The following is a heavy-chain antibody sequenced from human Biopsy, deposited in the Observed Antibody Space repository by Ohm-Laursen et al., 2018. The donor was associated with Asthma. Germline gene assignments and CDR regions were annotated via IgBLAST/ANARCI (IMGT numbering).Heavy chain of an antibody. J-gene: IGHJ4*02. CDR3: ARIPRRSGSYFVDY. CDR2: IHHSGTS. V-gene: IGHV4-31*03. Sequence: TLSLTCIVSGDSITSGGCCWNWIRQHPGKGLEWIGYIHHSGTSYFNPSLKSRVSFSRDTSKNQFSLRLSSVTAADTAMYYCARIPRRSGSYFVDYWGQGTLVTVSS. CDR1: GDSITSGGCC. D-gene: IGHD3-22*01.